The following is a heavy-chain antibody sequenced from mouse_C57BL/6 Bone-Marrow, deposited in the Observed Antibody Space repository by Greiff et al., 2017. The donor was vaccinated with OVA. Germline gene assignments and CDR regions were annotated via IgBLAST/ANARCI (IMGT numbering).Heavy chain of an antibody. Sequence: VQLQQPGAELVRPGSSVKLSCKASGYTFTSYWMHWVKQRPIQGLEWIGNIDPDDSETHYNQKFKDKATLTVDKSSSTAYMQLSSLTSEDSAVYCCARGGDLLLWYFDVWGTGTTVTVSS. CDR2: IDPDDSET. CDR1: GYTFTSYW. CDR3: ARGGDLLLWYFDV. J-gene: IGHJ1*03. D-gene: IGHD1-1*01. V-gene: IGHV1-52*01.